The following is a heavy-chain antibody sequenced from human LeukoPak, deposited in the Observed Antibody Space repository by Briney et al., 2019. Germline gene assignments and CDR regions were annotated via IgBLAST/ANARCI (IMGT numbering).Heavy chain of an antibody. V-gene: IGHV3-23*01. CDR2: ISGSGGST. J-gene: IGHJ4*02. CDR3: AKGPLSGDYVPADY. D-gene: IGHD4-17*01. CDR1: GFTFSSYA. Sequence: GGSLRLSCAASGFTFSSYAMSWVRQAPGKGLEWVSAISGSGGSTYCADSVKGRFTISRDNSKNTLYLQMNSLRAEDTAVYYCAKGPLSGDYVPADYWGQGTLVTVSS.